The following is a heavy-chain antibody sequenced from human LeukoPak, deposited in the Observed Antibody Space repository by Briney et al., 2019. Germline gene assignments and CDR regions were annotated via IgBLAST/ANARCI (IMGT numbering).Heavy chain of an antibody. CDR3: ARDISYCGGDCAPYYFDY. Sequence: GGSLRLSCAASGFTFSNYWMSWVRQAPGKGLEWVAQINQDGSAKYYADSVKGRFTISRDNAKNSLYLQMNSLRAEDTAVYYCARDISYCGGDCAPYYFDYWGQGTLVTVSS. V-gene: IGHV3-7*05. J-gene: IGHJ4*02. CDR2: INQDGSAK. D-gene: IGHD2-21*02. CDR1: GFTFSNYW.